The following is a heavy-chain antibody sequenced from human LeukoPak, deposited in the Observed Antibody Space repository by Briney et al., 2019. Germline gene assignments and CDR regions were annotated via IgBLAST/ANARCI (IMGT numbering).Heavy chain of an antibody. CDR1: GGSISSYY. Sequence: SETLSLTCTVSGGSISSYYWSWIRQPAGKGLEWIGRIYTSGSTNYNPSLKSRVTISVDTSKNQFSLKLSSVTAADTAVYYCARAAYGDYLHYYYYMDVWGKGTTVTVSS. V-gene: IGHV4-4*07. J-gene: IGHJ6*03. D-gene: IGHD4-17*01. CDR3: ARAAYGDYLHYYYYMDV. CDR2: IYTSGST.